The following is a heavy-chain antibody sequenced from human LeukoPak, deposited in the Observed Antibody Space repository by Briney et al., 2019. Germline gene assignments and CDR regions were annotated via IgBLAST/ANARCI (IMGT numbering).Heavy chain of an antibody. D-gene: IGHD6-13*01. J-gene: IGHJ6*02. Sequence: SETLSLTCTVSGGSISSSSYYWGWIRQPPGKGLEWIGSIYYSGSTYYNPSLKSRVTISVDTSKNQFSLKLSSVTAADTAVYYCARDNPTLAAAGYPSYYGMDVWGQGTTVTVSS. V-gene: IGHV4-39*07. CDR2: IYYSGST. CDR1: GGSISSSSYY. CDR3: ARDNPTLAAAGYPSYYGMDV.